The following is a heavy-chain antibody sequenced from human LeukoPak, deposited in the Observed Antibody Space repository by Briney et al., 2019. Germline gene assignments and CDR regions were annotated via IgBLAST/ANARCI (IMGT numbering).Heavy chain of an antibody. D-gene: IGHD5-24*01. J-gene: IGHJ4*02. Sequence: GGSLRLSCAASGFTFSSYAMHWVRQAPGKGLEWVAVISYDGSNKYYADSVKGRFTISRDNSKNTLYLQMNSLRAEDTAVYYCATARGLHLGYWGQGILVTVSS. V-gene: IGHV3-30-3*01. CDR2: ISYDGSNK. CDR3: ATARGLHLGY. CDR1: GFTFSSYA.